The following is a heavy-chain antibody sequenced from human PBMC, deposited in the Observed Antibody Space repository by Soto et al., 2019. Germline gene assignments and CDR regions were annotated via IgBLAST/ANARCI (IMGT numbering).Heavy chain of an antibody. V-gene: IGHV1-46*01. CDR1: GDTFTDYY. D-gene: IGHD2-21*02. Sequence: QVQLVQSGAEVKKPGASVKVSCKASGDTFTDYYIHWVRQAPGQGLEWIGTVNPSGGHTTYAQHFLGRMTRTRDTATSTVYMELTSLTAEDTAVYYCARGGHVVVVTAALDYWGQGTLVTVSS. J-gene: IGHJ4*02. CDR2: VNPSGGHT. CDR3: ARGGHVVVVTAALDY.